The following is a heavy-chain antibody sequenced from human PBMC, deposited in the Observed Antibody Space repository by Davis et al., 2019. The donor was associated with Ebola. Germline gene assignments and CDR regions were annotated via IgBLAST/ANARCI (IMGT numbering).Heavy chain of an antibody. CDR3: ARVRYSGYEPLAFDI. J-gene: IGHJ3*02. D-gene: IGHD5-12*01. CDR1: GGTFTSYY. CDR2: INPSGGST. V-gene: IGHV1-46*01. Sequence: ASVKVSCKASGGTFTSYYMHWVRQAPGQGLEWMGIINPSGGSTSYAQKFQGRVTMTRDTSTSTVYMELSSLRSEDTAVYYCARVRYSGYEPLAFDIWGQGTMVTVSS.